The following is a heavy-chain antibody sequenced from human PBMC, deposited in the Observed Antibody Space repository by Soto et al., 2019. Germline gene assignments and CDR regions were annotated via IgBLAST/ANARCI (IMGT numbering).Heavy chain of an antibody. D-gene: IGHD5-12*01. V-gene: IGHV4-59*08. Sequence: PSETLSLTCTVSGGSITSYYWSWIRQTPGKGLEWLGQIYYSGGTNYNPSLKSRVTISIDTSKNQFSLRLSSVTAADTAVYYCARHLSSGYDIWGQGTQVTVSS. J-gene: IGHJ4*02. CDR2: IYYSGGT. CDR1: GGSITSYY. CDR3: ARHLSSGYDI.